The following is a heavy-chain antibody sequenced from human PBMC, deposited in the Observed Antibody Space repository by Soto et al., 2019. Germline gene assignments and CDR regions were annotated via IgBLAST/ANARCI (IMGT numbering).Heavy chain of an antibody. Sequence: GGSLRLSCAASGFTFSSYGMHWVRQAPGKGPEWVAVISYDGSNKYYADSVKGRFTISRDNSKNTLYLQMNSLRAEDTAVYYCAKDRVPYSSSSYYFDYWGQGTLVTVSS. V-gene: IGHV3-30*18. J-gene: IGHJ4*02. CDR3: AKDRVPYSSSSYYFDY. CDR1: GFTFSSYG. D-gene: IGHD6-13*01. CDR2: ISYDGSNK.